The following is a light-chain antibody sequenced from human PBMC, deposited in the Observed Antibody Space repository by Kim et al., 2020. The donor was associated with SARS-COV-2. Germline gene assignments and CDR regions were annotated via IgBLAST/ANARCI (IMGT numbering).Light chain of an antibody. Sequence: AAVGDRVTSTGRASQDINTWLGWYQQKPGKAPKLLIYGASNLQRGGPSRFSGSGSGTDFTLTISRLQPDDCATYYCQQANSFPPWTFGQGTKVEI. CDR2: GAS. CDR3: QQANSFPPWT. CDR1: QDINTW. V-gene: IGKV1-12*01. J-gene: IGKJ1*01.